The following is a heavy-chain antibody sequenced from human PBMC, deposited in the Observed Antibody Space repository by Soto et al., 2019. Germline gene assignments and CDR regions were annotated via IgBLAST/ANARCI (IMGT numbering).Heavy chain of an antibody. D-gene: IGHD3-3*02. CDR3: ARDRIFVVVIWFDP. J-gene: IGHJ5*02. CDR2: INPNSGGT. V-gene: IGHV1-2*02. CDR1: GYTFTGYY. Sequence: ASVKVSCKASGYTFTGYYMHWVRQAPGQGLEWMGWINPNSGGTNYAQKFQGRVTMTRDTSISTAYMELSRLRSDGTAVYYCARDRIFVVVIWFDPWGQGTLVTVSS.